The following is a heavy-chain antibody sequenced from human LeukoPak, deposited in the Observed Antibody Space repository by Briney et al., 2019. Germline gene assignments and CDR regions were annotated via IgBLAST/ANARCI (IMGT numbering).Heavy chain of an antibody. CDR1: GSTFNIYW. V-gene: IGHV3-7*01. CDR2: INHDGSED. J-gene: IGHJ3*02. Sequence: PGGSLRLSCAASGSTFNIYWMTWVRQAPGKGLEWVANINHDGSEDYYVDSVKGRFTISRDNAKNSLYLQMNNLRAEDTAVYYCARNTYYFERGGWKAFDIWPQATMVTV. CDR3: ARNTYYFERGGWKAFDI. D-gene: IGHD3-22*01.